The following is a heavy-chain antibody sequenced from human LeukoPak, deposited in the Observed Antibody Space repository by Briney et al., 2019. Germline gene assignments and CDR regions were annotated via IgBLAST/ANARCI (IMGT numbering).Heavy chain of an antibody. CDR2: IYYSGST. J-gene: IGHJ6*02. V-gene: IGHV4-31*03. Sequence: SETLSLTCTVSGGSISRSGYYWSWIRQHPGKGLEWIGYIYYSGSTYYNPSLRSRVTISVDTSKNQFSLKLSSVTAADTAVYYCARDLRSSSSSGINYYGMDVWGQGTTVTVSS. CDR3: ARDLRSSSSSGINYYGMDV. CDR1: GGSISRSGYY. D-gene: IGHD6-6*01.